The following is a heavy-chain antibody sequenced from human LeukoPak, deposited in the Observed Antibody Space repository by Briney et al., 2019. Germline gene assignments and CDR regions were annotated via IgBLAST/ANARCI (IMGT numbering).Heavy chain of an antibody. Sequence: GGSLRLSCAASGFTLSSHWMSWVRQPPGRGLEWVANINQDGTEKYYVDSVKGRFTISRDNAKNSLYLQMNSLRAEDTAVYYCARDRWNAFDIWGQGTMVTVSS. CDR1: GFTLSSHW. CDR3: ARDRWNAFDI. D-gene: IGHD5-24*01. CDR2: INQDGTEK. V-gene: IGHV3-7*01. J-gene: IGHJ3*02.